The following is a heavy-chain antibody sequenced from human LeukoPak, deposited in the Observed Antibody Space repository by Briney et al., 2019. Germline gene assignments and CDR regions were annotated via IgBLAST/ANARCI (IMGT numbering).Heavy chain of an antibody. Sequence: ASVKVSCKASGYTFTSYGISWVRQAPGQGLEWMGWISAYNGNTNYAQKLQGRVTLTTDTSTSTAYMELRSLRSDDTAVYYCARGGRGTIIMIVVAALDYWGQGTLVTVSS. CDR1: GYTFTSYG. CDR3: ARGGRGTIIMIVVAALDY. D-gene: IGHD3-22*01. J-gene: IGHJ4*02. V-gene: IGHV1-18*01. CDR2: ISAYNGNT.